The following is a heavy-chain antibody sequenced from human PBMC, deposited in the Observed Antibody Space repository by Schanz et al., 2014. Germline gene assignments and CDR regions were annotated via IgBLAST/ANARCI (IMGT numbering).Heavy chain of an antibody. CDR3: ARGGFFDSTSFDS. CDR1: GYTFTSYY. CDR2: INPSSGTT. D-gene: IGHD2-2*01. V-gene: IGHV1-46*03. J-gene: IGHJ4*02. Sequence: QVQLVQSGAEVKKPGASVKVSCKASGYTFTSYYMHWVRQATGQGLEWMGKINPSSGTTRIAQNFQGRLTVTRDTSTSTVNMELSSLRSEDTAVYYCARGGFFDSTSFDSWGQGTLVTVSS.